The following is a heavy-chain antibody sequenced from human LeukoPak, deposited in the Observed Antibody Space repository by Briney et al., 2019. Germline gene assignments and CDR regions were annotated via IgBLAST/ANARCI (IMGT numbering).Heavy chain of an antibody. V-gene: IGHV1-69*13. CDR3: ARYPLGGDYYFDY. CDR1: GGTFSSYA. D-gene: IGHD3-16*01. CDR2: IIPIFGTA. Sequence: SVKVSCKASGGTFSSYAISWVRQAPGQGLEWMGGIIPIFGTANYAQKFQGRVTITADESTSTAYMELSSLRSEDTAVYYCARYPLGGDYYFDYWGQGTLVTVSS. J-gene: IGHJ4*02.